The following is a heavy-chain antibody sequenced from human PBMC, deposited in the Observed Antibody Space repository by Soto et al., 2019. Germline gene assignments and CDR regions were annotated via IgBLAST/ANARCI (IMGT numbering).Heavy chain of an antibody. Sequence: GXSLKICCKGSGYSFTSYWIGWVRQMPGKCMDWMGIIYPGDSDTRYSPSFQGQVTISADKSISTAYLQWSSLKASDTAMYYCAGPHGSGSYYFKMNAFDIWGQGTMVTVSS. CDR2: IYPGDSDT. CDR3: AGPHGSGSYYFKMNAFDI. J-gene: IGHJ3*02. V-gene: IGHV5-51*01. D-gene: IGHD3-10*01. CDR1: GYSFTSYW.